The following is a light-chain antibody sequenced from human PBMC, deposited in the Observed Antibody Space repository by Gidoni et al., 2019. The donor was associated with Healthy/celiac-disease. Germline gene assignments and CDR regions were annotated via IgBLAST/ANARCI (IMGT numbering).Light chain of an antibody. Sequence: DIQMTQSPSTLSASVGDRVTITCRASKSISSWLAWYQQKPGKAPKLLIYKASSLESGVPSRFSGSGSGTEFTLTISSLQPDDFATYYCQQYNSYPLTFGGWTKVEIK. CDR1: KSISSW. J-gene: IGKJ4*01. CDR3: QQYNSYPLT. V-gene: IGKV1-5*03. CDR2: KAS.